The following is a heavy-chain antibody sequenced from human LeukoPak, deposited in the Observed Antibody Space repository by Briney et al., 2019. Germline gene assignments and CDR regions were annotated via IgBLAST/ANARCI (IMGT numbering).Heavy chain of an antibody. D-gene: IGHD7-27*01. CDR2: IKNDGSEK. CDR3: ARNWGYFDE. CDR1: GFTFSHYW. Sequence: PGGSLRLSCAVSGFTFSHYWMIWVRQAPGKGLEWVATIKNDGSEKYYLDSVKGRFTISRDNTKNSLYLQMNSLRAEDTAVYYCARNWGYFDEWGQGTLVTVSS. V-gene: IGHV3-7*05. J-gene: IGHJ4*02.